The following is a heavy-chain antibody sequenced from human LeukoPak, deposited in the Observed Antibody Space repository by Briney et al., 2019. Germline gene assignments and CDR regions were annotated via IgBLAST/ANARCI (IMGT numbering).Heavy chain of an antibody. CDR1: GFTFSSYW. D-gene: IGHD3-22*01. CDR3: ASTYYYDSSGYSFDY. Sequence: GSLRLSCAASGFTFSSYWMSWVRQAPGKGLEWVANIKQDGSEKYYVDSVKGRFTISRDNAKNSLYLQMNSLRAEDTAVYYYASTYYYDSSGYSFDYWGQGTLVTVSS. J-gene: IGHJ4*02. CDR2: IKQDGSEK. V-gene: IGHV3-7*01.